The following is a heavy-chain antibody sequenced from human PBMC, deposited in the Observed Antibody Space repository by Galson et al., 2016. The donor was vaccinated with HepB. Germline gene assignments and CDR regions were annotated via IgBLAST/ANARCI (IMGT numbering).Heavy chain of an antibody. J-gene: IGHJ6*02. CDR3: ARDPRKIRYQLLEIYYYYYARDC. CDR2: ISAYNGNT. D-gene: IGHD2-2*01. Sequence: SVKVSCKASGYTFTTYGISWVRQAPGQGLEWMGWISAYNGNTNYAQKLQGRVTMTTDTSTSTAYMELRSLRSDDTAVYYCARDPRKIRYQLLEIYYYYYARDCWGQGTTVTVSS. V-gene: IGHV1-18*01. CDR1: GYTFTTYG.